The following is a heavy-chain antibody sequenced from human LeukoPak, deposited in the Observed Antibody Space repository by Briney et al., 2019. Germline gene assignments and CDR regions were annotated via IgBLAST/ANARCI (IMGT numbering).Heavy chain of an antibody. D-gene: IGHD1-26*01. V-gene: IGHV3-23*01. J-gene: IGHJ4*02. CDR1: GFTFSSYA. CDR2: ISGSGGST. Sequence: GGSLRLSCAASGFTFSSYAMSWVRQAPGRGLEWVSAISGSGGSTYYADSVKGRFTISRDNSKNTLYLQMNSLRAEDTAVYYCATLNPIVGATGWGQGTLVTVSS. CDR3: ATLNPIVGATG.